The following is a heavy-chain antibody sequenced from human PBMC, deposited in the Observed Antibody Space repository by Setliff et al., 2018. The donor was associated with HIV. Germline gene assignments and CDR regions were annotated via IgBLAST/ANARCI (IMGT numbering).Heavy chain of an antibody. CDR3: ARVRLTMIMMVDYFDQ. V-gene: IGHV4-4*07. CDR2: IYSTGST. D-gene: IGHD3-22*01. CDR1: GGSISNYY. Sequence: SETLSLTCTVSGGSISNYYWSWIRQPAGKGLEWIGRIYSTGSTNYNPSLKSRVTLSADTSKNQLSLSLTSVTAADTAVYYCARVRLTMIMMVDYFDQWGQGTLVTVSS. J-gene: IGHJ4*02.